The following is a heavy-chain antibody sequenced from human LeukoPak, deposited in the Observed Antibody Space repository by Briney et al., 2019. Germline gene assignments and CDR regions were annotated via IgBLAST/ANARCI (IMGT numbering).Heavy chain of an antibody. CDR1: GFTFSSYA. CDR2: ISYDGSNK. Sequence: SGGSLRLSCAASGFTFSSYAMHWVRQAPGNGLEWVAVISYDGSNKYYADSVKGRFTISRDNAKNSLYLQMNSLRAEDSAVYSCARDLDGYNYGSFDLWGRGTLVTVSS. CDR3: ARDLDGYNYGSFDL. D-gene: IGHD5-24*01. J-gene: IGHJ2*01. V-gene: IGHV3-30-3*01.